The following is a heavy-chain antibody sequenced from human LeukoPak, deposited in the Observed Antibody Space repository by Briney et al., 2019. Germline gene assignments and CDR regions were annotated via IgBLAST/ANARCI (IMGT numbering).Heavy chain of an antibody. CDR2: IYYSGST. J-gene: IGHJ4*02. D-gene: IGHD3-9*01. CDR3: ASTPADWYYFDY. V-gene: IGHV4-39*01. Sequence: SETLSLTCTVSGYSISSSSYYWGWIRQPPGKGLEWIGSIYYSGSTYYNPSLKSRVTISVDTSKTQFSLKLSSVTAAVTAVFYCASTPADWYYFDYWGQGTLVTVSS. CDR1: GYSISSSSYY.